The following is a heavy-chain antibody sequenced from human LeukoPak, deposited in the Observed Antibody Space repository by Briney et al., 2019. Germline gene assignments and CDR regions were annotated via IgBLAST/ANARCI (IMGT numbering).Heavy chain of an antibody. D-gene: IGHD2-15*01. J-gene: IGHJ6*03. V-gene: IGHV4-39*07. Sequence: PSETLSLTCTVSGGSISSSSYYWGWIRQPPGKGLEWIGTIYYSGSTYYNPSLKSRVTISVDTSKNQFSLKLSSVTAADTAVYYCARGMGGPSAPYYYYYMDVWGKGTTVTVSS. CDR3: ARGMGGPSAPYYYYYMDV. CDR1: GGSISSSSYY. CDR2: IYYSGST.